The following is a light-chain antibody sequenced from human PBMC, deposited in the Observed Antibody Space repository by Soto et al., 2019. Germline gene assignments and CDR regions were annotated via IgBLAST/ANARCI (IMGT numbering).Light chain of an antibody. CDR2: KAS. CDR3: QHHWT. J-gene: IGKJ1*01. Sequence: DIQMTQSPSTLSASVGDRVTITCRASQGISSWLAWYQQKPGKAPKLLIYKASSLESGVPSRFSGSGSGTEFTLTISSLQPDDFATYYCQHHWTFGQGTKVDIK. CDR1: QGISSW. V-gene: IGKV1-5*03.